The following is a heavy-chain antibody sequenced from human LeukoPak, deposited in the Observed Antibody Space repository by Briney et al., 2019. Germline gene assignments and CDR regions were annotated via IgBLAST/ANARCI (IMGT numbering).Heavy chain of an antibody. Sequence: SETLSLTCTVSGGSISSYYWSWIRQPPGKGLEWIGYIYYSGSTNYNPSLKSRVTISVDTSKNQFSLKLNSVTAADTAVYYCARFSTAAAGLFDYWGQGTLVTVSS. D-gene: IGHD6-13*01. CDR2: IYYSGST. CDR1: GGSISSYY. V-gene: IGHV4-59*01. J-gene: IGHJ4*02. CDR3: ARFSTAAAGLFDY.